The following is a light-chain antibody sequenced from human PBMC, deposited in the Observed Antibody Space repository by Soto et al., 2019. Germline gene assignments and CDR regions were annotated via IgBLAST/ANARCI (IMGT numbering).Light chain of an antibody. CDR3: QQYGRSSAT. CDR1: QSVSSNY. J-gene: IGKJ1*01. V-gene: IGKV3-20*01. Sequence: EIVLTQSPGTLSLSPGERATLSCRASQSVSSNYLAWYQQKPGPAPRLLLFGASSRASGIPDRFSGSGSGTDDTLTIGRLEPEDFAVYYCQQYGRSSATFGQGTKVEIK. CDR2: GAS.